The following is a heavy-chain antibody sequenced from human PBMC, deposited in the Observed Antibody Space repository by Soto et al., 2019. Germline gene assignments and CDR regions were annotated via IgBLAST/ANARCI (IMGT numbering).Heavy chain of an antibody. D-gene: IGHD6-19*01. V-gene: IGHV3-21*01. CDR1: GFTFSSYS. CDR2: ISSSSSYI. Sequence: GGSLRLSCAASGFTFSSYSMNWVRQAPGKGLEWVSSISSSSSYIYYADSVKGRFTISRDNAKNSLYLQMNSLRAEDTAVYYCARDPLIAVAGFYYYYGMDVWGQGTTVTVSS. J-gene: IGHJ6*02. CDR3: ARDPLIAVAGFYYYYGMDV.